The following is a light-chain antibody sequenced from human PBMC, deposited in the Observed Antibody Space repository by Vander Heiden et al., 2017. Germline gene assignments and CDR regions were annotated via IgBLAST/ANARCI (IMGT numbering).Light chain of an antibody. J-gene: IGKJ2*01. V-gene: IGKV1-39*01. CDR2: AAS. CDR3: QQSYSTQYT. CDR1: QSISSY. Sequence: DIQMTQSPSSLSASVGDRVTITCRASQSISSYLHWYQQKPGKAPKLLIYAASSLQSGVPSRFSGSGSGTDFTLTISSLQPEDFATYYCQQSYSTQYTFGQGTKLEIK.